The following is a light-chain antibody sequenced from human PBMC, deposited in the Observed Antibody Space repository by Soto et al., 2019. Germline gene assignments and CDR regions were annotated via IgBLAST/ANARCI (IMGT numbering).Light chain of an antibody. Sequence: ILMTQTPLSLSIIPGQTASISCKSSQSLLHSDGKTYFYWYVQKAGQAPQPLIYEVSNRFSGVPERFSGSGSRTDFTLKISRXEADDAGIYYCMQAIDIPWTFGQGTKVDIK. V-gene: IGKV2-29*03. CDR1: QSLLHSDGKTY. J-gene: IGKJ1*01. CDR2: EVS. CDR3: MQAIDIPWT.